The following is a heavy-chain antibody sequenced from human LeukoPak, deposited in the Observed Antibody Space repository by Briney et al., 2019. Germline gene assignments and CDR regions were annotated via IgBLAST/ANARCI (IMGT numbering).Heavy chain of an antibody. CDR3: ARVAFCGGACYSLRDAFDI. V-gene: IGHV3-73*01. Sequence: TGGSLRLSCAASGFTFSGSALHWVRQASGKGLEWVGRITSKPNNYATAYAASVKGRFTISRDDSKNTAYLQMNSLRAEDTAVYYCARVAFCGGACYSLRDAFDIWGQGTMVTVSS. J-gene: IGHJ3*02. CDR2: ITSKPNNYAT. D-gene: IGHD2-21*02. CDR1: GFTFSGSA.